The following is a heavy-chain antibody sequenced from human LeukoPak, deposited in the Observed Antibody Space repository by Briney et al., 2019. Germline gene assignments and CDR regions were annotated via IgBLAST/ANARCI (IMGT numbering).Heavy chain of an antibody. CDR1: GYTFTSYF. J-gene: IGHJ5*02. CDR3: ARDWDDGAGYYLLRGWFDP. CDR2: INPSGGST. D-gene: IGHD3-22*01. Sequence: ASAKVSCRASGYTFTSYFMHWVRQAPGQGLEWMGMINPSGGSTSYARKFQGRVTMTRDTSTSTVYMELSSLRSEDTAVYFCARDWDDGAGYYLLRGWFDPWGQGTLVTVSS. V-gene: IGHV1-46*01.